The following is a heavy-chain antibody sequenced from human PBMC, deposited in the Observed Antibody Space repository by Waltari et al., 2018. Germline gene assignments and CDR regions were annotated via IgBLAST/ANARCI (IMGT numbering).Heavy chain of an antibody. J-gene: IGHJ4*02. CDR3: AKVGGIAAAEFQFDF. CDR2: MSGPGLTK. D-gene: IGHD6-13*01. V-gene: IGHV3-23*01. CDR1: GFTFISYA. Sequence: EVQLLESGGGLVQPGGFLRLSCAASGFTFISYAMSWVRQAPGRGLEWVSRMSGPGLTKFYADSVKGRFSISRDNSKNTLYLQINGLRADDTAVYYCAKVGGIAAAEFQFDFWGRGTLVTVSS.